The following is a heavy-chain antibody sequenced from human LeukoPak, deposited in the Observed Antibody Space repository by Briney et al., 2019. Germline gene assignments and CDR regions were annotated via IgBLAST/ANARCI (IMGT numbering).Heavy chain of an antibody. D-gene: IGHD3-22*01. V-gene: IGHV1-18*01. CDR1: GYTFTSYG. J-gene: IGHJ6*03. CDR2: ISAYNGNT. CDR3: ARDFGNYYDSSGYAPLDYYYYMDV. Sequence: ASVKVSCKASGYTFTSYGISWVRQAPGQGLEWMGWISAYNGNTNYAQKLQGRVTMTTDTSTSTAYMELRSLRSDDTAVYYCARDFGNYYDSSGYAPLDYYYYMDVWGKGTTVTVFS.